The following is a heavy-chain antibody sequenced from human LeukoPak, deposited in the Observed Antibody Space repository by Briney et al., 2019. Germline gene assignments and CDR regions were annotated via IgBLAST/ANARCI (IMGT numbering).Heavy chain of an antibody. CDR2: IYYSGST. V-gene: IGHV4-39*07. D-gene: IGHD3-3*01. CDR1: GGSISSSSYY. CDR3: ARAWYDLWSGRSRKGYFDY. Sequence: SSETLSLTCTVSGGSISSSSYYWGWIRQPPGKGLEWIGSIYYSGSTYYNPSLKSRVTISVDTSKNQFSLKLSSVTAADTAVYYCARAWYDLWSGRSRKGYFDYWGQGTLVTVSS. J-gene: IGHJ4*02.